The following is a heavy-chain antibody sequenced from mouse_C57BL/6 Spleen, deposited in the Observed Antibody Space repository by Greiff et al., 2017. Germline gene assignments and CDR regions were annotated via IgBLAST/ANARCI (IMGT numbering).Heavy chain of an antibody. CDR3: ARQGDYDGGAWFAY. J-gene: IGHJ3*01. D-gene: IGHD2-4*01. CDR1: GFTFSDYG. V-gene: IGHV5-17*01. Sequence: EVQRVESGGGLVKPGGSLKLSCAASGFTFSDYGMHWVRQAPEKGLEWVAYISSGSSTIYYADTVKGRFTISRDNAKNTLFLQMTSLRSEDTAMYYCARQGDYDGGAWFAYWGQGTLVTVSA. CDR2: ISSGSSTI.